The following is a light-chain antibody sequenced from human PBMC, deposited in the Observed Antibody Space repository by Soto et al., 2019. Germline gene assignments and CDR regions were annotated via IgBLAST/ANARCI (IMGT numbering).Light chain of an antibody. CDR1: QSVSSN. J-gene: IGKJ1*01. Sequence: EIVMTQSPATLSVSPGERATLSCRASQSVSSNFAWYQQKPGQAPRLLIYRASARDTGIPARFSGSGSGTDFTLTITSLQSEDFAVYYYQHYHNWPPWTFGQGTKVEIK. V-gene: IGKV3-15*01. CDR3: QHYHNWPPWT. CDR2: RAS.